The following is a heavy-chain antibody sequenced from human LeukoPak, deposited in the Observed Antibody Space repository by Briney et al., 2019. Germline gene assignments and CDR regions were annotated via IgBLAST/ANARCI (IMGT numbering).Heavy chain of an antibody. Sequence: ASVKVSCKASGYTFTGYYMHWVRQAPGQGLEWMGWINPNSGATNYAQKFQGRVTMTRDTSIITAYMELSRLRSDDTAVYYCARTQSRSYGGSSGYWGQGTLVTVSS. J-gene: IGHJ4*02. CDR3: ARTQSRSYGGSSGY. V-gene: IGHV1-2*02. D-gene: IGHD5-18*01. CDR2: INPNSGAT. CDR1: GYTFTGYY.